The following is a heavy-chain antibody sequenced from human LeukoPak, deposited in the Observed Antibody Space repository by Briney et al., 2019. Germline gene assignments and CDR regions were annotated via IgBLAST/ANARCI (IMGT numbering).Heavy chain of an antibody. Sequence: ASVKVSCKASGYSFTDKYMHWVRQAPGQGLEWMGWINPNSGGTNYAQKFQGRVTMTRNTSISTAYMELSSLRSEDTAVYYCARGSSSSWYYYYYYMDVWGKGTTVTISS. CDR2: INPNSGGT. V-gene: IGHV1-2*02. CDR3: ARGSSSSWYYYYYYMDV. CDR1: GYSFTDKY. D-gene: IGHD6-13*01. J-gene: IGHJ6*03.